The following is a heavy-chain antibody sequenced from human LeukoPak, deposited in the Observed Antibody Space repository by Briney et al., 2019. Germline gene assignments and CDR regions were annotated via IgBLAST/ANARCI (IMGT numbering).Heavy chain of an antibody. CDR1: GFTFSSYS. CDR3: ARYSSYLDY. J-gene: IGHJ4*02. D-gene: IGHD4-11*01. Sequence: GGSLRLSCAASGFTFSSYSMNWVRQAPGKGLEWVSSITGSSSFIYYADSVVGRFSISRDNAKKSLYLQMNSLRAEDTAVYYCARYSSYLDYWGQGTLVTVSS. CDR2: ITGSSSFI. V-gene: IGHV3-21*01.